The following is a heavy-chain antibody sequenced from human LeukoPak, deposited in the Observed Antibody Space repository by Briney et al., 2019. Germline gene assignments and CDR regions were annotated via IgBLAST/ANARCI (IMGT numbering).Heavy chain of an antibody. Sequence: GGSPRLSCAASGFTFSSYAMSWVRQAPGKGLEWVSAISGSGGSTYYADSVNGRFTISRDDSKNTLYLQMNSLRAEDTAVYYCAKIKPSSGWSLAFDYWGQGTLVTVSS. CDR2: ISGSGGST. CDR3: AKIKPSSGWSLAFDY. CDR1: GFTFSSYA. J-gene: IGHJ4*02. V-gene: IGHV3-23*01. D-gene: IGHD6-19*01.